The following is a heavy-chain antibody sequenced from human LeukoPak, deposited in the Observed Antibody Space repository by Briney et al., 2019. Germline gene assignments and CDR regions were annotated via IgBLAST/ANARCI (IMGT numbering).Heavy chain of an antibody. CDR1: GGSISSYY. J-gene: IGHJ5*02. D-gene: IGHD2-2*01. CDR3: ARDRRRHCSSTSCYES. CDR2: IYTSGST. V-gene: IGHV4-4*07. Sequence: SETLSLTCTVSGGSISSYYWSWIRQPAGMGLEWIGRIYTSGSTNYNPSLKSRVTMSVDTSKNQFSLKLSSVTAADTAVYYCARDRRRHCSSTSCYESWGQGTLVTVSS.